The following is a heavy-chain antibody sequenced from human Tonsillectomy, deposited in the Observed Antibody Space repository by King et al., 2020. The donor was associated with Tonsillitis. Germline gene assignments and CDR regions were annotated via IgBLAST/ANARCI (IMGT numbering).Heavy chain of an antibody. V-gene: IGHV3-9*01. CDR3: AKDWEPSIFCYLDS. D-gene: IGHD1-26*01. Sequence: VQLVESGGGLVQPGRSLRLSCAASGFTFDDYAMHWVRQAPGKGLEWVSGISWKSGSIGYADSVKGRFTISRDNAKNSLYLQVNSLRPEDTALYFCAKDWEPSIFCYLDSWGQGTLVTVSS. CDR1: GFTFDDYA. J-gene: IGHJ4*02. CDR2: ISWKSGSI.